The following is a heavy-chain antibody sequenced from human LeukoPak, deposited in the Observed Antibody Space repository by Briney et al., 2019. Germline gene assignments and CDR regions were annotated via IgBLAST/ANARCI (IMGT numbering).Heavy chain of an antibody. D-gene: IGHD3-16*02. Sequence: SETLSLTCTVSGDSIRSYYWKWIRQPPGGGLEWIGYVYYRGITNYNPSLKSPVSISIAMSKIQFSLTLKSVTAADTAVYYCARGVGYPPVESGYFESWDQGTLVTVSS. J-gene: IGHJ4*02. CDR2: VYYRGIT. CDR1: GDSIRSYY. V-gene: IGHV4-59*01. CDR3: ARGVGYPPVESGYFES.